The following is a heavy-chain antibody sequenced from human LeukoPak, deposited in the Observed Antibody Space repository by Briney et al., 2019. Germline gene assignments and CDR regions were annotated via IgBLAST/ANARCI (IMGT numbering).Heavy chain of an antibody. J-gene: IGHJ4*02. CDR3: ARTAKRRYYFDY. D-gene: IGHD5-18*01. Sequence: GGSLRLSCAASGFTVSSNYMSWVRQAPGKGLEWVSVIYSGGSTYYADSVKGRFTISRDNSKNTLYLQMNSLRAEDTAVYYCARTAKRRYYFDYWGQGTLVTVSS. CDR2: IYSGGST. CDR1: GFTVSSNY. V-gene: IGHV3-66*01.